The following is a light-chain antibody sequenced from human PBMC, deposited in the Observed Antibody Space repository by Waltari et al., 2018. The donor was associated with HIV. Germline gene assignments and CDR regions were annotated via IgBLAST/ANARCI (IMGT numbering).Light chain of an antibody. CDR3: NSYAGSNNWV. CDR1: RSDVGGFKY. CDR2: EVN. J-gene: IGLJ3*02. Sequence: QSALTQPPSASGSPGQSVTISCTGTRSDVGGFKYVPWYQQHPGKAPKLMNYEVNKRPSGVPDRFSGSKSANTASLTVSGLQADDEADYYCNSYAGSNNWVFGGGTKLTVL. V-gene: IGLV2-8*01.